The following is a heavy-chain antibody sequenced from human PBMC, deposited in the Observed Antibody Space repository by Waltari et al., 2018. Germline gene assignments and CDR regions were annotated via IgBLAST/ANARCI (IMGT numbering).Heavy chain of an antibody. V-gene: IGHV1-8*01. Sequence: QVQLVQSGAEVKKPGASVKVSCKASGYTFTSYDINWVRQATGQGLEWTGWMNPKSGKTGYAQKVQGRGTMTRNTSISTAYMELSSLRSEDTAVYYCARADCSGGSDCYYYYYGMDVWGQGTTVTVSS. CDR1: GYTFTSYD. CDR2: MNPKSGKT. CDR3: ARADCSGGSDCYYYYYGMDV. J-gene: IGHJ6*02. D-gene: IGHD2-15*01.